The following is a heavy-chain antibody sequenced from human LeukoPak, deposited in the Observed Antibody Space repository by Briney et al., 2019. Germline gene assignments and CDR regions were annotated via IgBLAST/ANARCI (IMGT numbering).Heavy chain of an antibody. CDR2: INPNSGGT. V-gene: IGHV1-2*06. D-gene: IGHD6-19*01. CDR3: ARFRSGWYGEGNPVDY. CDR1: GYTFTGYY. J-gene: IGHJ4*02. Sequence: ASVKVSCKASGYTFTGYYMHWVRQAPGQGLEWMGRINPNSGGTNYAQKFQGRVTMTRDTSISTAYMELSRLRSDDTAVYYCARFRSGWYGEGNPVDYWGQGTLVTVSS.